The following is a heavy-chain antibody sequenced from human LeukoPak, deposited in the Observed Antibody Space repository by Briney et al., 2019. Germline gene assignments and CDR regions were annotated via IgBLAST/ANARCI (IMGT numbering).Heavy chain of an antibody. J-gene: IGHJ4*02. CDR3: AGVHYYDSSGPHPLDY. Sequence: GASVKVSCKASGGTFSSYAISWVRQAPGQGLEWMGWINPNSGGTNYAQKFQGRVTMTRDTSISTAYMELSRLRSDDTAVYYCAGVHYYDSSGPHPLDYWGQGTLVTVSS. CDR2: INPNSGGT. D-gene: IGHD3-22*01. CDR1: GGTFSSYA. V-gene: IGHV1-2*02.